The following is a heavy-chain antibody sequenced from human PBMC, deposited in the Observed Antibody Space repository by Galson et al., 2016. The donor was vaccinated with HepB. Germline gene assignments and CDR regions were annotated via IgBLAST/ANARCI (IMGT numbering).Heavy chain of an antibody. CDR2: ISSSGSSI. J-gene: IGHJ4*02. Sequence: SLRLSCAASGFTFSDYYMSWIRQAPGKGLEWISYISSSGSSIDYADSVKGRFTISRGNAKNSLYLHMNSLRPEDTALYYCAKDIEALRIAVTGYFDYWGQGTLVTVSS. D-gene: IGHD6-19*01. CDR1: GFTFSDYY. V-gene: IGHV3-11*01. CDR3: AKDIEALRIAVTGYFDY.